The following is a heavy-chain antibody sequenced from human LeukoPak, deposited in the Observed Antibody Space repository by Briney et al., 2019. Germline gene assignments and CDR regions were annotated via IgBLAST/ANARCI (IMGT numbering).Heavy chain of an antibody. CDR1: GFTFSNYG. V-gene: IGHV3-30*18. CDR3: AKDLSSGWYEKFDY. D-gene: IGHD6-19*01. Sequence: PGGSLRLSCAASGFTFSNYGMHWVRQAPGKGLEWVAVVSYDGTNKYYADSVKGRFTISRDNSKNTLYLQMNSLRAEDTAVYYCAKDLSSGWYEKFDYWGQGTLVTVSS. J-gene: IGHJ4*02. CDR2: VSYDGTNK.